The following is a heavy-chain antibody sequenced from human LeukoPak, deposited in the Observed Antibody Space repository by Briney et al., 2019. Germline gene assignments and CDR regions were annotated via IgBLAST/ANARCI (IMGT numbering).Heavy chain of an antibody. V-gene: IGHV3-23*01. CDR3: AKDQATFWFDP. J-gene: IGHJ5*02. CDR2: ISGSGGST. Sequence: GGSLRLSCAASGFTFSRDVMNWVRQAPGKGLEWVSAISGSGGSTYYADSVKGRFTISRDNSKNTLYLQMNSLRAEDTAVYYCAKDQATFWFDPWGQGTLVTVSS. CDR1: GFTFSRDV. D-gene: IGHD1-26*01.